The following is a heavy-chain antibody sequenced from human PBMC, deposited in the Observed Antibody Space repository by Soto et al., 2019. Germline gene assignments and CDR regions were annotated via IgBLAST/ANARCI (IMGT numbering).Heavy chain of an antibody. Sequence: EVQLLESGGGLVQPGGSLRLSCAASGFTFSNYAMSWVRQAPGKGLEWVSGISGSGGRTFYADSVKGRFTISRDNSKNTLYPQMSSLRVDDTAVYYCARTWRGVGLYYEVDYGGHGTLVTVSS. V-gene: IGHV3-23*01. CDR1: GFTFSNYA. CDR3: ARTWRGVGLYYEVDY. D-gene: IGHD3-3*01. J-gene: IGHJ4*01. CDR2: ISGSGGRT.